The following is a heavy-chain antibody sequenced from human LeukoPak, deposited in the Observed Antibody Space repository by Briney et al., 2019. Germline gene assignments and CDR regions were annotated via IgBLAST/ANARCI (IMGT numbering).Heavy chain of an antibody. CDR3: AKDRPLGASWGLNWFDP. Sequence: GGSPRLSCAASGFTFSSYGMHWVRQAPGKGLEWVAFIRYDGSNKYYADSVKGRFTISRDNSKNTLYLQMNSLRAEDTAVYYCAKDRPLGASWGLNWFDPWGQGTLVTVSS. CDR2: IRYDGSNK. J-gene: IGHJ5*02. D-gene: IGHD1-26*01. CDR1: GFTFSSYG. V-gene: IGHV3-30*02.